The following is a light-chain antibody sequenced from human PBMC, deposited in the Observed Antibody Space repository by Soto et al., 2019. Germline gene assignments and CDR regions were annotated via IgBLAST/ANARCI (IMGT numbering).Light chain of an antibody. CDR3: QRRTFWPAT. V-gene: IGKV3-11*01. Sequence: EIVLTQSPATLSLSPGERATLSCRASQSVGRFLAWYRQTPGQAPRLLVFDASTRAPGIPARFSGSGSATEFTLTISSLEPEDVAVYYCQRRTFWPATFGQGTRVEI. CDR1: QSVGRF. J-gene: IGKJ1*01. CDR2: DAS.